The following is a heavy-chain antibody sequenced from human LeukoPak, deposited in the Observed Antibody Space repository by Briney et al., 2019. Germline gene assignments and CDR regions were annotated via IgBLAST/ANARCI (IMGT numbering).Heavy chain of an antibody. CDR2: IIPILGIA. D-gene: IGHD3-22*01. Sequence: GASVKVSCKASGYTFTGYYMHWVRQAPGQGLEWMGRIIPILGIANYAQKFQGRVTITADKSTSTAYMELSSLRSEDTAVYYCARDRLDYYDSSGYPTFTDYWGQGTLVTVSS. J-gene: IGHJ4*02. CDR3: ARDRLDYYDSSGYPTFTDY. CDR1: GYTFTGYY. V-gene: IGHV1-69*04.